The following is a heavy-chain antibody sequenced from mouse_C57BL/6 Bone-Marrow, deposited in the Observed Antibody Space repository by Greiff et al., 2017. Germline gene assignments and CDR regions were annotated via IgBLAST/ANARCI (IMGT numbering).Heavy chain of an antibody. V-gene: IGHV2-2*01. D-gene: IGHD4-1*01. CDR3: ARILTGTWYFGV. CDR1: GFSLTSYG. Sequence: VQLQQSGPGLVQPSQSLSITCTVSGFSLTSYGVHWVRQSPGKGLEWLGVIWSGGSTDYNAAFISRLSISKDNSKSQVFFKMNSLQTDDTAIYYCARILTGTWYFGVWGTGTTVTVSS. J-gene: IGHJ1*03. CDR2: IWSGGST.